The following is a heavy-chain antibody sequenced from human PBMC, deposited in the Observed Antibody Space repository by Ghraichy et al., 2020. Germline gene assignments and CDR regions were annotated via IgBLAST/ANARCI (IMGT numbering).Heavy chain of an antibody. CDR3: ARTGYSSGWYVGVLDY. Sequence: GSLRLSCTVSGGSISSYYWSWIRQPPGKGLEWIGYIYYSGSTNYNPSLKSRVTISVDTSKNQFSLKLSSVTAADTAVYYCARTGYSSGWYVGVLDYWGQGTLVTVSS. J-gene: IGHJ4*02. D-gene: IGHD6-19*01. CDR1: GGSISSYY. CDR2: IYYSGST. V-gene: IGHV4-59*08.